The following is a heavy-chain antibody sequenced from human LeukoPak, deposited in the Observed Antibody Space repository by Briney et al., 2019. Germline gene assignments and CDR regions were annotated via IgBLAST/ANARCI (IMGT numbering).Heavy chain of an antibody. Sequence: ASVKVSYKASGYTFTSYAMHWVRQAPGQRLEWMGWINAGNGNTKYSQKFQGRVTITRDTSASTAYMELSSLRSEDTAVYYCASDSQSYYDSSGYADYWGQGTLVTVSS. J-gene: IGHJ4*02. CDR1: GYTFTSYA. CDR3: ASDSQSYYDSSGYADY. D-gene: IGHD3-22*01. V-gene: IGHV1-3*01. CDR2: INAGNGNT.